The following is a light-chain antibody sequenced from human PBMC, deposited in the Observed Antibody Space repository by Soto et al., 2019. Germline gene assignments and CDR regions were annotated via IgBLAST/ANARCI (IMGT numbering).Light chain of an antibody. Sequence: DIQMTPSPSSLSASVGDRVTITCRASQSTGPYLNWFPQKPGKAPKLLIYAASSLQSGVPSRFSGSGTGTDFPLTINSLQPEDFATYCCEDSYSVPSYSYGPGTKVDIK. V-gene: IGKV1-39*01. CDR1: QSTGPY. CDR2: AAS. CDR3: EDSYSVPSYS. J-gene: IGKJ3*01.